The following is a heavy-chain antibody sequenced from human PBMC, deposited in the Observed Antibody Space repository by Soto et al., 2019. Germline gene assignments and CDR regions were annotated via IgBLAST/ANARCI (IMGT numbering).Heavy chain of an antibody. CDR2: IYYSGST. V-gene: IGHV4-31*03. CDR1: GGSISSGGYY. D-gene: IGHD3-16*02. Sequence: QVQLQESGPGLVKPSQTLSLTCTVSGGSISSGGYYWSWIRQHPGKGLEWIGYIYYSGSTYYNPALKGRVTISVDTSKNQFSLKLSSVTAADTAVYYCARGAYDYVWGSYRYCWFDPWGQGTLVTVSS. J-gene: IGHJ5*02. CDR3: ARGAYDYVWGSYRYCWFDP.